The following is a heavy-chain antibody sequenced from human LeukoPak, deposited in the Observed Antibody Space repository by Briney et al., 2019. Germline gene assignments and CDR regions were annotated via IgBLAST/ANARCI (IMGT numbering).Heavy chain of an antibody. Sequence: SETLSLTRTVSGGSISSNSYYWGWIRQPPGKGLEWIGSIYYSGSTYYNPSLKSRVTISVDTSKNQFSLKLSSVTAADTAVYYCARTRYYYNSRSYGAPYYFDYWGQGTLVTVSS. CDR1: GGSISSNSYY. D-gene: IGHD3-10*01. J-gene: IGHJ4*02. V-gene: IGHV4-39*01. CDR2: IYYSGST. CDR3: ARTRYYYNSRSYGAPYYFDY.